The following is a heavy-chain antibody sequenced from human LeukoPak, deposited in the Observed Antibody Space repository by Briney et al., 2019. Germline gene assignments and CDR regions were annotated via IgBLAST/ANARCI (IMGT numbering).Heavy chain of an antibody. V-gene: IGHV3-21*01. J-gene: IGHJ5*02. Sequence: GGSLRLSCAASGFTFSSYWMSWVRQAPGKGLEWVSSISSSSSYIYYADSVKGRFTISRDNAKNSLYLQMNSLRAEDTAVYYCARTYDSSGFDPWGQGTLVTVSS. CDR1: GFTFSSYW. CDR3: ARTYDSSGFDP. D-gene: IGHD3-22*01. CDR2: ISSSSSYI.